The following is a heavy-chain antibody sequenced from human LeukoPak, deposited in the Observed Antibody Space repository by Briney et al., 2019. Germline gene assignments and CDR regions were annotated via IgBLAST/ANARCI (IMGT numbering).Heavy chain of an antibody. CDR3: ARDGDIVATADY. J-gene: IGHJ4*02. Sequence: ASVKVSCKASGYTFTGYYMHWVRQAPGQGLEWMGWINPNSGGTNYAQKFQGRVTMTRDTSISTAYMELSRLRSDDTAAYYCARDGDIVATADYWGQGTLVTVSS. D-gene: IGHD5-12*01. CDR1: GYTFTGYY. V-gene: IGHV1-2*02. CDR2: INPNSGGT.